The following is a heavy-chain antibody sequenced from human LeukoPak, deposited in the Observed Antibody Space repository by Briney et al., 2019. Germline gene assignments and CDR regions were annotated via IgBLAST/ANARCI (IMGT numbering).Heavy chain of an antibody. D-gene: IGHD2-2*01. CDR2: INHSGST. Sequence: PSETLSLTCAVYGGSFSGYYWSWIRQPPGKGLERIGEINHSGSTNYNPSLKSRVTISVDTSKNQFSLKLSSVTAADTAVYYCARTTLVKYSTSLYYYYYMDVWGKGTTVTVSS. CDR3: ARTTLVKYSTSLYYYYYMDV. J-gene: IGHJ6*03. CDR1: GGSFSGYY. V-gene: IGHV4-34*01.